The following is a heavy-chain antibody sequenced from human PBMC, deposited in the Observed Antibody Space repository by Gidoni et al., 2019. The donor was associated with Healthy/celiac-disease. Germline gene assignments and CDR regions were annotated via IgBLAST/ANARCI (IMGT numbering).Heavy chain of an antibody. CDR2: ISSSNSTL. CDR1: GFTFSSYS. J-gene: IGHJ4*02. Sequence: EVQLVECGGGLLQPGGSLRLSCAASGFTFSSYSMNWVRQAPGKGLGLVSYISSSNSTLYYPGSVKARFTISRDNAKNSLYLQMNSLRAEDTAVYYCARTLPAAISYFDYWGQGTLVTVSS. D-gene: IGHD2-2*01. CDR3: ARTLPAAISYFDY. V-gene: IGHV3-48*01.